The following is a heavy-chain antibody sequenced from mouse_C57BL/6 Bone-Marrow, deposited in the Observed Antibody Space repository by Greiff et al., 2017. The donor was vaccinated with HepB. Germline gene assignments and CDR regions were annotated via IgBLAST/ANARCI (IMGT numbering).Heavy chain of an antibody. Sequence: EVQLQQSGPELVKPGASVKISCKASGYTFTDYYMNWVKQSHGKSLEWIGDINPNNGGTSYNQKFKGKATLTVDKSSSTAYMELRSLTSEDSAVYYCASAPHYYGSSYLFAYWGQGTLVTVSA. V-gene: IGHV1-26*01. CDR2: INPNNGGT. CDR3: ASAPHYYGSSYLFAY. CDR1: GYTFTDYY. J-gene: IGHJ3*01. D-gene: IGHD1-1*01.